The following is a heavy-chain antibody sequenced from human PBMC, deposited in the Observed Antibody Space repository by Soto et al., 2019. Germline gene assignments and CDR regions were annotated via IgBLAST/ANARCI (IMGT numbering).Heavy chain of an antibody. V-gene: IGHV3-23*01. Sequence: GGSLRLSCAASGFTFSSYAMSWVRQAPGKGLEWVSAISGSGGSTYYADSVKGRFTISRDNSKNTLYLQMNSLRAEDTAVYYCAKRTSFGVVTKGPNWFDPWGQGTLVTVSS. CDR2: ISGSGGST. D-gene: IGHD3-3*01. CDR1: GFTFSSYA. J-gene: IGHJ5*02. CDR3: AKRTSFGVVTKGPNWFDP.